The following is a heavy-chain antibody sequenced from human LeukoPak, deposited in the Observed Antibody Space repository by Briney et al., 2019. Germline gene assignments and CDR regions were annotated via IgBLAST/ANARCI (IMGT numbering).Heavy chain of an antibody. D-gene: IGHD6-13*01. V-gene: IGHV3-23*01. CDR3: AKNWVASSWFNWFDP. Sequence: LPGGSLRLSCAASGFTFSTYALSWVRQAPGKGLEWVSSISGSAGGTYYADSVKGRFTISRDNSKNTLYLQMHSLRAEDTAVYYCAKNWVASSWFNWFDPWAQGTLVTVSS. J-gene: IGHJ5*02. CDR2: ISGSAGGT. CDR1: GFTFSTYA.